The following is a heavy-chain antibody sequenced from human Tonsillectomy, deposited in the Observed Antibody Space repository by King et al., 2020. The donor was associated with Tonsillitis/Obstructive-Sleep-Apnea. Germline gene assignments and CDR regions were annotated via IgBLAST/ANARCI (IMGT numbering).Heavy chain of an antibody. V-gene: IGHV3-49*05. D-gene: IGHD4-17*01. CDR2: IRSKAYGGTT. Sequence: QLVQSGGGLVKPGRSLRLSCTASGFTFGDYAMSWFRQAPGKGLEWVGFIRSKAYGGTTEYAASVKGRFTISRDDSKSIAYLQMNSLKTEDTAVYYCTREYDDYGDVYYYYMDVWGKGTTVTVSS. CDR1: GFTFGDYA. CDR3: TREYDDYGDVYYYYMDV. J-gene: IGHJ6*03.